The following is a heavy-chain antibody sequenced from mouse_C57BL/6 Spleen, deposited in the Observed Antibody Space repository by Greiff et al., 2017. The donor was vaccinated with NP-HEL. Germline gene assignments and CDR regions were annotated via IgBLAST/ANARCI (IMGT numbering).Heavy chain of an antibody. CDR3: TAHRGAMDY. Sequence: EVKVEESGGGLVQPGGSMKLSCVASGFTFSNYWMNWVRQSPEKGLEWVAQIRLKSDNYATHYAVSVKGRLTISRDDSKSSVYLQMNNIRAEDTGVYYYTAHRGAMDYWGQGTSVTVSS. CDR2: IRLKSDNYAT. J-gene: IGHJ4*01. CDR1: GFTFSNYW. D-gene: IGHD2-14*01. V-gene: IGHV6-3*01.